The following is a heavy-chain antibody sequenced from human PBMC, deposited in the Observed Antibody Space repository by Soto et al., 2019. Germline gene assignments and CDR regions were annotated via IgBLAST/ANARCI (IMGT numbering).Heavy chain of an antibody. D-gene: IGHD6-13*01. J-gene: IGHJ4*02. CDR1: GFTFSDCV. V-gene: IGHV3-23*01. CDR2: ITKTGDT. Sequence: EVHLLESGGVLVQPGESLRLSCETSGFTFSDCVMTWVRQAPGKGLEWVSVITKTGDTDYADSVKGRFTISRDNSKNTVYLQMNSLRAEDTAVYYCAKGLLNGRWYAADWGQGTLVTVSS. CDR3: AKGLLNGRWYAAD.